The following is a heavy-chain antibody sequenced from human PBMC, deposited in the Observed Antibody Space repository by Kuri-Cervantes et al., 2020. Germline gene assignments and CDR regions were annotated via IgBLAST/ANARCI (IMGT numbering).Heavy chain of an antibody. Sequence: SETLSLTCTVSGGSISSHYWSWIRQPLGKGLEWIGYINYSGSTNYNPSLKSRVTISVDTSKNQISLKLSSVTAADTAVYYCATYEIGQGGRGDWGQGTLVTVSS. CDR2: INYSGST. D-gene: IGHD3-16*01. J-gene: IGHJ4*02. CDR3: ATYEIGQGGRGD. V-gene: IGHV4-59*08. CDR1: GGSISSHY.